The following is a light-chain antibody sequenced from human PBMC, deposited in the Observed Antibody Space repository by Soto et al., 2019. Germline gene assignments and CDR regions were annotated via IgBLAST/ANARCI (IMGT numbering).Light chain of an antibody. CDR3: QQTYSTPRT. J-gene: IGKJ1*01. CDR2: AAS. CDR1: QSISSY. Sequence: IQMTQSPSSLSSSVGDRVTITCRPSQSISSYLNWYQQKPGKAPILLIYAASSLQSGVPSTFSGSGSGTDFTLTISYLQPEDFATYYCQQTYSTPRTFDQGTKVDNK. V-gene: IGKV1-39*01.